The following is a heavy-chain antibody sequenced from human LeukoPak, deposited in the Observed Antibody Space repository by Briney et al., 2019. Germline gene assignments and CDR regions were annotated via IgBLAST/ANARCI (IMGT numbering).Heavy chain of an antibody. CDR1: GGSFSAYW. CDR2: IHHSAST. J-gene: IGHJ4*02. V-gene: IGHV4-34*01. Sequence: PSETLSLTCAVYGGSFSAYWWNWIRQPPGKGLEWIGEIHHSASTNYNPSLKSRVNMSVDTSKNQFSLKLNSVTAADAAFYYCARGLKDGYNSTPLDNWGQGTLVTVSS. D-gene: IGHD5-24*01. CDR3: ARGLKDGYNSTPLDN.